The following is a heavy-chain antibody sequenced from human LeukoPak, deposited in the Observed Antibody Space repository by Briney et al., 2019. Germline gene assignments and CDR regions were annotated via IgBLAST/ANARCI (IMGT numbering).Heavy chain of an antibody. V-gene: IGHV4-34*01. CDR1: GGSFSGYY. CDR2: INHSGST. Sequence: KSSETLSPTCAVYGGSFSGYYWSWIRQPPGKGLEWIGEINHSGSTNYNPSLKSRVTISVDTSKNQFSLKLSSVTAADTAVYYCASVDGSGSYYDYWGQGTLVTVSS. J-gene: IGHJ4*02. CDR3: ASVDGSGSYYDY. D-gene: IGHD3-10*01.